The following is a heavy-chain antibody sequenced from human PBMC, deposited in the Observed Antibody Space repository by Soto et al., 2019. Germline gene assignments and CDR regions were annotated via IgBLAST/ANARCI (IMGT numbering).Heavy chain of an antibody. CDR3: AKDIYGDYGYYFDY. J-gene: IGHJ4*02. V-gene: IGHV3-9*01. CDR1: GFTFDDYA. Sequence: GGSLRLSCAASGFTFDDYAMHWVRQAPGKGLEWVSGISWNSGSIGYADSVKGRFTISRDNAKNSLYLQMNSLRAEDTALYYCAKDIYGDYGYYFDYWGQGTLVTVSS. CDR2: ISWNSGSI. D-gene: IGHD4-17*01.